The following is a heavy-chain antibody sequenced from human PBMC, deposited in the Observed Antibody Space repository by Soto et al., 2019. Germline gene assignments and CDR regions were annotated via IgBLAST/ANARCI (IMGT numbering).Heavy chain of an antibody. V-gene: IGHV4-59*01. J-gene: IGHJ4*02. CDR1: GGSISSYY. CDR2: IYYSGST. CDR3: AKTYYYDSSGFYYFDY. Sequence: SETLSLTCTVSGGSISSYYWSWIRQPPGKGLEWIGYIYYSGSTNYNPSLKSRVTISRDNSKNTLYLQMNSLRAEDTAVYYCAKTYYYDSSGFYYFDYWGQGTLVTVSS. D-gene: IGHD3-22*01.